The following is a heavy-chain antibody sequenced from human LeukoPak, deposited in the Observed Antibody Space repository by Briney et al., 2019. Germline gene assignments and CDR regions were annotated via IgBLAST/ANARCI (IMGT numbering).Heavy chain of an antibody. D-gene: IGHD2-15*01. Sequence: PGGSLRLSCAASGFTFSSYSMNWVRQAPGKGLEWVSSISSSSSYIYYADSVKGRFTIPRDNAKNSLYLQMNSLRAEDTAVYYCARDGYCSGGSCQFDYWGQGTLVTVSS. J-gene: IGHJ4*02. CDR1: GFTFSSYS. V-gene: IGHV3-21*01. CDR3: ARDGYCSGGSCQFDY. CDR2: ISSSSSYI.